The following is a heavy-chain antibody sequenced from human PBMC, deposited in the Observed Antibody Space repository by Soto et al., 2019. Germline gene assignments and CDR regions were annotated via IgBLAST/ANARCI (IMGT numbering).Heavy chain of an antibody. J-gene: IGHJ4*01. V-gene: IGHV1-18*01. D-gene: IGHD3-22*01. CDR1: GYTFTSDG. Sequence: QVQLVQSGAEVKKPGASVKVSCKASGYTFTSDGISWVRQAPGQGLEWMGWISAYNGNTNYAQKLQGRVTMTTDTSTSTASMELRCLRSEDTAVYYCARSDYYDSSGYDYWGQGTLVTVSS. CDR3: ARSDYYDSSGYDY. CDR2: ISAYNGNT.